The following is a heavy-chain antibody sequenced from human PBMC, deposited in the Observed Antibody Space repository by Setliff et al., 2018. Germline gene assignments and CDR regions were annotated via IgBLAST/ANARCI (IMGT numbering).Heavy chain of an antibody. D-gene: IGHD3-22*01. CDR3: VREGVDSRSSTDYRYYMDV. V-gene: IGHV1-69*05. J-gene: IGHJ6*03. CDR1: GGTFSSYG. Sequence: SVKVSCKASGGTFSSYGISWVRQAPGQGLEWMGGTIPMFGTTSYARQFQGRVTIITDESTSTAYMQLSSLGSEDTAVYYCVREGVDSRSSTDYRYYMDVWGKGTTGPSP. CDR2: TIPMFGTT.